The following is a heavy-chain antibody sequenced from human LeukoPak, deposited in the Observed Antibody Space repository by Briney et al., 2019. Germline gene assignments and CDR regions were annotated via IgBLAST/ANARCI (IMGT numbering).Heavy chain of an antibody. V-gene: IGHV3-74*01. CDR2: INGDESST. CDR1: GFTFSSYW. D-gene: IGHD3-16*01. Sequence: GGSLRLSCAASGFTFSSYWMHWVRQAPGKGLVWVSRINGDESSTSYADSVKGRFTISRDNARNTLYLQIGSLRVEDTAVYYCARVGPGLMAFWGQGTLVTVSS. J-gene: IGHJ1*01. CDR3: ARVGPGLMAF.